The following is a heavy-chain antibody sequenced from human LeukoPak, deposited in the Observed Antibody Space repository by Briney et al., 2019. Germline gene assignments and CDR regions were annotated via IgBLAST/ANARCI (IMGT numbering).Heavy chain of an antibody. CDR2: IYYSGST. Sequence: SETLSLTCTVSGGSISSSSYYWGWIRQPPGKGLEWIGSIYYSGSTYYNPSLKSRVTISVDTSKNQFSLKLSSVTAADTAVYYCAGHTSLLSSWFDYWGQGTLVTVSS. J-gene: IGHJ4*02. D-gene: IGHD6-13*01. CDR1: GGSISSSSYY. CDR3: AGHTSLLSSWFDY. V-gene: IGHV4-39*01.